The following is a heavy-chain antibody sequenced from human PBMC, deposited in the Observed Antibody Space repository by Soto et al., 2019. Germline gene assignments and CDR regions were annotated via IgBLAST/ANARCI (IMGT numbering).Heavy chain of an antibody. CDR2: TKNKANRYTT. J-gene: IGHJ4*02. Sequence: EVQLVESGGGLVQPGGSLRLSCAASGFTLSDHYMDWVRQAPGKGLEWVGRTKNKANRYTTEYAASVKGRFTISRDDSENSVDLQMNSRKTEDTDVYYCVRWDSGRHDYWGQGTLVTVSS. CDR1: GFTLSDHY. V-gene: IGHV3-72*01. CDR3: VRWDSGRHDY. D-gene: IGHD1-26*01.